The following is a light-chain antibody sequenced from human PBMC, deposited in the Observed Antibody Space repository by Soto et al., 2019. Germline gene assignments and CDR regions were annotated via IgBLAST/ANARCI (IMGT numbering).Light chain of an antibody. CDR3: QQYNTYSPERT. CDR1: QSIGRW. J-gene: IGKJ1*01. CDR2: DAS. Sequence: DIQMTQSPSTLSAFLGDRVTITCRASQSIGRWLAWYQQKPGKAPKLLIYDASSLESGVPSRFSGSGSGTEFTLTISSLQPDDFATYYCQQYNTYSPERTFGQGTKV. V-gene: IGKV1-5*01.